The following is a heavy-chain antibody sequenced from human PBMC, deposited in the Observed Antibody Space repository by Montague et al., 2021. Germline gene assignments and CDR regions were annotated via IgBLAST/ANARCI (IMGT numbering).Heavy chain of an antibody. Sequence: SLRLSCAASGFTFSSYAMHWVRQAPGKGLEWVANINEDGSEKNYVDSVRGRFSISRDNTKNSLYLQMNSLRVEDTAVYYCARDRAAAGSWGHGTLVIVSS. CDR2: INEDGSEK. J-gene: IGHJ5*01. V-gene: IGHV3-7*01. CDR1: GFTFSSYA. D-gene: IGHD6-13*01. CDR3: ARDRAAAGS.